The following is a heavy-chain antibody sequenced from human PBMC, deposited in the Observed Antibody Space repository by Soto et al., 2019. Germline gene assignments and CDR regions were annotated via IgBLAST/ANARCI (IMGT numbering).Heavy chain of an antibody. J-gene: IGHJ4*02. CDR3: ARDLQADY. V-gene: IGHV3-23*01. Sequence: GGSLRLSCAASGFTFSSYAMSWVRQAPGKGLEWVSAISGSGGTTYYADSVKGRFTFSRDNSKNTLYLQMNILRSEDTAVYYCARDLQADYWGQGTLVTVSS. CDR2: ISGSGGTT. CDR1: GFTFSSYA.